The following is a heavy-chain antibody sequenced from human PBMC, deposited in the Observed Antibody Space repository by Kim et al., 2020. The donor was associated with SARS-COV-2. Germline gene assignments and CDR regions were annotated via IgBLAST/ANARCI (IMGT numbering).Heavy chain of an antibody. D-gene: IGHD2-2*01. V-gene: IGHV3-74*01. CDR3: ARAIIPTANDF. Sequence: TRYVDSGKGRFTISRDNAKNTVYLEMNSLRVEDTAVYYCARAIIPTANDFWGQGALVTVSS. CDR2: T. J-gene: IGHJ4*02.